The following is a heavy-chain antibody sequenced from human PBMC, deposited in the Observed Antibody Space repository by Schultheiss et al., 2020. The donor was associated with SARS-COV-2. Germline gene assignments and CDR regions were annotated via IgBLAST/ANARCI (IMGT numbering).Heavy chain of an antibody. J-gene: IGHJ4*02. CDR1: GGTFSSYA. Sequence: ASVKVSCKASGGTFSSYAISWVRQAPGQGLEWMGWISAYNGNTNYAQKLQGRVTMTTDTSTSTAYMELRSLRSDDTAVYYCARVPSFTVLYYFDYWGQGTLVTVSS. D-gene: IGHD2/OR15-2a*01. CDR3: ARVPSFTVLYYFDY. V-gene: IGHV1-18*01. CDR2: ISAYNGNT.